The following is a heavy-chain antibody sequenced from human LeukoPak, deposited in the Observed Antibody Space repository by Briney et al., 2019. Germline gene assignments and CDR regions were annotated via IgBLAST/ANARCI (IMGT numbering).Heavy chain of an antibody. V-gene: IGHV3-33*01. CDR2: IWYDGSNK. Sequence: GGSLRLSCAASGFTFSSYGMHWVRQAPGKGLEWVAVIWYDGSNKYYADSVKGRFTISRDNSKNTLYLQMNSLRAEDTAVYYCARDSGSGYYDFWSGYKGFFDYWGQGTLVTVSS. CDR3: ARDSGSGYYDFWSGYKGFFDY. J-gene: IGHJ4*02. CDR1: GFTFSSYG. D-gene: IGHD3-3*01.